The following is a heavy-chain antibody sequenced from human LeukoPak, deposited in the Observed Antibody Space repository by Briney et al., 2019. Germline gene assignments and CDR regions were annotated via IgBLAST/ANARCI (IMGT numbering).Heavy chain of an antibody. J-gene: IGHJ5*02. V-gene: IGHV4-39*01. CDR2: NYYSGST. Sequence: PSETLSLTCTVSGGSISSSSYYWGWIRQPPGKGLEWIGSNYYSGSTYYNPSLKSRVTISVDTSKNQFSLKLSSVTAADTAVYYCARSTNGVCDPWGQGTLVTVSS. CDR3: ARSTNGVCDP. D-gene: IGHD2-8*01. CDR1: GGSISSSSYY.